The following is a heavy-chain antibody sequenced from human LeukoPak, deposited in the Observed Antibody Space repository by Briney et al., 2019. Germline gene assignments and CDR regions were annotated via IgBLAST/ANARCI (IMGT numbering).Heavy chain of an antibody. D-gene: IGHD4-17*01. CDR1: GFTVSSNY. J-gene: IGHJ4*02. V-gene: IGHV3-53*01. Sequence: PGGSLRLSCAPSGFTVSSNYMSWVRQAPGGGLGCGSVIYSGVSAYYADSVKGRFTFSRDNSKNTLYLQMNGLRAEDTAVYFCASLHWTQNTVTFDYWGQGALVTVSS. CDR2: IYSGVSA. CDR3: ASLHWTQNTVTFDY.